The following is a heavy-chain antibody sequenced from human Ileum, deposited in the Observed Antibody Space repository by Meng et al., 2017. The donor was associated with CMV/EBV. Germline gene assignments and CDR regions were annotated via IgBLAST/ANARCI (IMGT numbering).Heavy chain of an antibody. Sequence: VSCKTTGDTFSTYADSWVRQAPGQGLEWIEGIIPILSLANYAHKFQDRVTITADKSTNTSYMELSSLRSDDTAVYYCVRDLGDYFDYCGQGTLVTVSS. V-gene: IGHV1-69*10. CDR1: GDTFSTYA. CDR3: VRDLGDYFDY. CDR2: IIPILSLA. J-gene: IGHJ4*02.